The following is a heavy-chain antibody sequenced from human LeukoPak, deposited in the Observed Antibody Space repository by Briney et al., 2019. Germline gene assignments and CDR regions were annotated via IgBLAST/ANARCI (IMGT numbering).Heavy chain of an antibody. V-gene: IGHV3-30-3*01. CDR3: ARDQPGTYTLSST. CDR1: GFTFSNYA. J-gene: IGHJ5*02. CDR2: ISFDGSDE. Sequence: GGSLRLSCAASGFTFSNYAMHWVRQAPGKGLEWVAFISFDGSDEYYADSVKGRFTISRDNSKNTLYLQMNSLRAEDTAVYYCARDQPGTYTLSSTWGQGTLVTVSS. D-gene: IGHD6-19*01.